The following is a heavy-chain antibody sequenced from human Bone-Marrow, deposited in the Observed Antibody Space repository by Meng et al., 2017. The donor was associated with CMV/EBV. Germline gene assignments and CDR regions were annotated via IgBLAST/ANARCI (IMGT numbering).Heavy chain of an antibody. CDR1: GGTFSSYA. J-gene: IGHJ4*02. CDR3: ARAYYDSSALFPY. Sequence: SVKVSCKASGGTFSSYAISWVRQAPGQGLEWMGGIIPILGIANYAQKFQGRVTITADKSTSTAYMELRSLRSDDTAVYYCARAYYDSSALFPYWGQGTLVTVSS. V-gene: IGHV1-69*10. D-gene: IGHD3-22*01. CDR2: IIPILGIA.